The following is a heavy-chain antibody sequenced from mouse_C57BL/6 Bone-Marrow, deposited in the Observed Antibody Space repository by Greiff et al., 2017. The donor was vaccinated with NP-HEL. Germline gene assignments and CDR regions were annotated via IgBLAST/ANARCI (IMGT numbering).Heavy chain of an antibody. CDR3: ARSSITTEYDFDY. CDR1: GYTFTSYT. Sequence: QVHVKQSGAELARPGASVKMSCKASGYTFTSYTMHWVNQRPGQGLEWIGYINPSSGYTKYNQKFKDKATLTADKSSSTAYMQLSSLTSEDSAVYYCARSSITTEYDFDYWGQGTTLTVSS. CDR2: INPSSGYT. D-gene: IGHD1-2*01. V-gene: IGHV1-4*01. J-gene: IGHJ2*01.